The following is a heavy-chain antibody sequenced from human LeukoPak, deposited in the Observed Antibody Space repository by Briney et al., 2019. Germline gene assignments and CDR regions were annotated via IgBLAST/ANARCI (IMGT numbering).Heavy chain of an antibody. V-gene: IGHV4-59*01. J-gene: IGHJ6*03. CDR1: GGSISDYY. CDR2: IYYRGST. Sequence: SETLSLTCSVSGGSISDYYWNWIRQPPGKGLEWIGYIYYRGSTTYNPSLKSRVTMSVDTAKNQFSLKVRSVTAADTAVYYCARGDFCSKSNCYLRPMDVWGKGTTVTVSS. D-gene: IGHD3-3*01. CDR3: ARGDFCSKSNCYLRPMDV.